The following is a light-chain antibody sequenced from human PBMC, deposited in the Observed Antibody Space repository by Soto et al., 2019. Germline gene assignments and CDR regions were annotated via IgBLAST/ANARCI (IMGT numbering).Light chain of an antibody. Sequence: EIVLTQSPATLSVSPGERATLSCRASQSVSSNLAWYQQKPGQAPRLLIYGASTRATGIPARFSGSGSGTEFTLTISRLEPEDFAVYYCQQYGGSMTFGQGTKVDIK. J-gene: IGKJ1*01. CDR3: QQYGGSMT. CDR2: GAS. V-gene: IGKV3-20*01. CDR1: QSVSSN.